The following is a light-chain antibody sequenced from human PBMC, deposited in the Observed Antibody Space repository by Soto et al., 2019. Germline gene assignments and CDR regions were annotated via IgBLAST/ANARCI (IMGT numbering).Light chain of an antibody. CDR1: QSVSSSY. CDR3: QQYANSQIT. Sequence: EIVLTQSPGTLSLSPGERATLSCRASQSVSSSYLAWYQQKPGQAPRVLIYGASSRATGIPDRFSGSGSGTDFTLTISRLEPEDFAMYYCQQYANSQITFGQGTRLEIK. CDR2: GAS. J-gene: IGKJ5*01. V-gene: IGKV3-20*01.